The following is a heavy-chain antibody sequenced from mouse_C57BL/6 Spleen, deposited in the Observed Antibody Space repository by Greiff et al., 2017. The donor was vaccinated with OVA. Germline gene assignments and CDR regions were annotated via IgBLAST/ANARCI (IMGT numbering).Heavy chain of an antibody. J-gene: IGHJ1*03. CDR2: IDPSDSET. Sequence: QVQLKQPGAELVRPGSSVKLSCKASGYTFTSYWMHWVKQRPIQGLEWIGNIDPSDSETHYNQKFKDKATLTVDKSSSTAYMQLSSLTSEDSAVYYCARGVWLRRGDFDVWGTGTTVTVSS. CDR3: ARGVWLRRGDFDV. CDR1: GYTFTSYW. D-gene: IGHD2-2*01. V-gene: IGHV1-52*01.